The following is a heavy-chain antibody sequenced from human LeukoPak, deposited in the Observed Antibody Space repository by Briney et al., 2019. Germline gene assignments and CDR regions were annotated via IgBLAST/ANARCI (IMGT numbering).Heavy chain of an antibody. CDR2: IYYSGST. D-gene: IGHD2-2*01. J-gene: IGHJ6*02. V-gene: IGHV4-31*03. CDR1: GGSISSGGYY. CDR3: ARGSEYCSSTSCYGVMYYGMDV. Sequence: SQTLSHTCTVSGGSISSGGYYWSWIRQHPGKGLEWIGYIYYSGSTYYNPSLKSRVTISVDTSKNQFSLKLSSVTAADTAVYYCARGSEYCSSTSCYGVMYYGMDVWGQGTTVTVSS.